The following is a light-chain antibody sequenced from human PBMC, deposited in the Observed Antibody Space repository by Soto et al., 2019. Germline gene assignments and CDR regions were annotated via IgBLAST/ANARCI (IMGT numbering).Light chain of an antibody. CDR1: QSVSNY. V-gene: IGKV3-11*01. CDR3: QHRIT. CDR2: DAS. Sequence: EIVLAQSPATLSLSPGEGATLACRASQSVSNYLAWYQQKPGQAPRLLIYDASNRATGIPARFSGSGSGTDFTLTISSLEPEDFAVYYCQHRITFGPGTKVDFK. J-gene: IGKJ3*01.